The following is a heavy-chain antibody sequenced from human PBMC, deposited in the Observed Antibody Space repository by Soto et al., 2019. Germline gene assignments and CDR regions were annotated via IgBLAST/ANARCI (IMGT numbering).Heavy chain of an antibody. Sequence: GGSLRLSCAASGFSFSNYNMNWVRQAPGKGLEWVSHITDGLTKHYADSVKGRFTISRDNSKNTLYVQMNSLRAEDTAVYYCASYNSGWYYEHWGQGTQVTVSS. V-gene: IGHV3-23*01. CDR3: ASYNSGWYYEH. D-gene: IGHD6-25*01. J-gene: IGHJ4*02. CDR1: GFSFSNYN. CDR2: ITDGLTK.